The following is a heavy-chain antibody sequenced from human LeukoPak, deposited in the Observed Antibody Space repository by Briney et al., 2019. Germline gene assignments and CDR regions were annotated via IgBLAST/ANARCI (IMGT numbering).Heavy chain of an antibody. J-gene: IGHJ6*02. CDR3: AKVWAVAGTYYYYGMDV. Sequence: GGSLRLSCEASGFTFSSSGMSWVRQAPGKGLEWVAVISYDGSNKYYADSVKGRFTISRDNSKNTLYLQMNSLRAEDTAVYYCAKVWAVAGTYYYYGMDVWGQGTTVTVSS. CDR2: ISYDGSNK. CDR1: GFTFSSSG. V-gene: IGHV3-30*18. D-gene: IGHD6-19*01.